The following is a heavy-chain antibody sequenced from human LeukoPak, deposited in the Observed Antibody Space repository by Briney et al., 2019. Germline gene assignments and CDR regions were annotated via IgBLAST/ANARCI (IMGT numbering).Heavy chain of an antibody. Sequence: GGSLRLSCAASGFTFSNFAMSWVRQAPGKGLEWVSAISGSGGSTYYADSVKGRFTISRDNAKNSLYLQMNSLRAEDTAVYYCARATAVAGKPPFFDCWGQGTLVTVSS. D-gene: IGHD6-19*01. CDR1: GFTFSNFA. J-gene: IGHJ4*02. V-gene: IGHV3-23*01. CDR3: ARATAVAGKPPFFDC. CDR2: ISGSGGST.